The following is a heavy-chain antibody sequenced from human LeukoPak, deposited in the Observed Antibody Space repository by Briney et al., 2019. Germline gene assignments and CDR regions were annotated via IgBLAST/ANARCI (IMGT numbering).Heavy chain of an antibody. CDR3: ARGDIVVVPAAIRGFFYYYYGMDV. CDR1: GFTFSSYW. J-gene: IGHJ6*02. Sequence: PGGSLRLSCAAYGFTFSSYWMHWVRQAPGKGLVWVSRINSDGSSTSYADSVKGRFTISRDNAKNTLYLQMNSLRAEDTAVYYCARGDIVVVPAAIRGFFYYYYGMDVWGQGTTVTVSS. D-gene: IGHD2-2*02. V-gene: IGHV3-74*01. CDR2: INSDGSST.